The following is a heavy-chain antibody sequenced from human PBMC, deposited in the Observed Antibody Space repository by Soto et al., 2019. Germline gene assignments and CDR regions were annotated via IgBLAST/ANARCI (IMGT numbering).Heavy chain of an antibody. CDR2: INPSVGST. Sequence: ASVKVSCKASGYTFTSYYMHWVRQAPGQGLEWMGIINPSVGSTIYAQKFQGRVTMTRDTSTSTVYMELSSLRPEDTAVYYCARDPAYTGYSYGFFDYWGQGTLVTVSS. D-gene: IGHD5-18*01. V-gene: IGHV1-46*01. CDR3: ARDPAYTGYSYGFFDY. J-gene: IGHJ4*02. CDR1: GYTFTSYY.